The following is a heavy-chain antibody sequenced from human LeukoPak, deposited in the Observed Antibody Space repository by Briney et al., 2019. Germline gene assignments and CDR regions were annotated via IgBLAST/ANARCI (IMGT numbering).Heavy chain of an antibody. CDR3: ARVDYGGNSADY. D-gene: IGHD4-23*01. CDR1: GFTFSSYA. V-gene: IGHV3-23*01. J-gene: IGHJ4*02. Sequence: GGSLRLSCAASGFTFSSYAMSWVRQAPGKGLEWVSAISGSGGSTYYADSVKGRFTISRDNPKNTLYLQMNSLSAEDTAVYYCARVDYGGNSADYWGQGTLVTVSS. CDR2: ISGSGGST.